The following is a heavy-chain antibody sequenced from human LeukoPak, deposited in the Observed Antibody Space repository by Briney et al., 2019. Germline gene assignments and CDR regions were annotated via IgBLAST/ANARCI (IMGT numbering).Heavy chain of an antibody. V-gene: IGHV3-23*01. CDR1: GFTFSSYT. Sequence: GGSLRLSCAASGFTFSSYTMSWVRQAPGKGLEWVSAISGSNGNTYYADSVRGRFATSRDDSKNTLYLQMHSLRADDTAVYHCAKDLYTNTWGWFDPWGQGTLVTVSS. D-gene: IGHD3-16*01. CDR3: AKDLYTNTWGWFDP. J-gene: IGHJ5*02. CDR2: ISGSNGNT.